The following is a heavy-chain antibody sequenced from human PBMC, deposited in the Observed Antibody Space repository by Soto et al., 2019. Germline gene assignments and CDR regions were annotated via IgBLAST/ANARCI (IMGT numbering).Heavy chain of an antibody. D-gene: IGHD5-18*01. CDR2: IIPMFGTA. J-gene: IGHJ4*02. Sequence: QVQLVQSGAEVKKPESSVKVSCKAPGGTFSTYAISWVRQAPGQGLEWMGGIIPMFGTANYAQRFQDRVTXTXDESTTTVYMELSSLGSEGPAVYFCASGIQLWLRRINNGYSGWGQGTLVTVSS. CDR3: ASGIQLWLRRINNGYSG. CDR1: GGTFSTYA. V-gene: IGHV1-69*05.